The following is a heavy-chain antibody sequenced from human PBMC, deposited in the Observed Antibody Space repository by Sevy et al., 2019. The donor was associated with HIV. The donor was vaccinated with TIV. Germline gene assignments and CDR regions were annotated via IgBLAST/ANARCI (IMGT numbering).Heavy chain of an antibody. CDR1: GFTFSSYS. J-gene: IGHJ4*02. CDR2: ISSSSSYI. Sequence: GGSLRLSCAASGFTFSSYSMNWVRQAPGKGLEWVSSISSSSSYIYYADSVKGRFTISRDNAKNSLYLQMNSLRAEDTAVYYCARDLDITIFGVWGYWGQGTLVTVSS. CDR3: ARDLDITIFGVWGY. D-gene: IGHD3-3*01. V-gene: IGHV3-21*01.